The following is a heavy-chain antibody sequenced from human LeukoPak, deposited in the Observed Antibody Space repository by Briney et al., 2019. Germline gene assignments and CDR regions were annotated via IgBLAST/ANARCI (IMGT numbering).Heavy chain of an antibody. V-gene: IGHV1-2*02. D-gene: IGHD1-20*01. J-gene: IGHJ4*02. CDR3: ARGGYNWNDYFDY. CDR2: INPNSGGT. Sequence: ASVKVSCKASGYTFTGYYMHWVRQAPGQGLEWMGWINPNSGGTNYAQKFQGRVTMTTDTSTSTAYMELRSLRSDDTAVYYCARGGYNWNDYFDYWGQGTLVTVSS. CDR1: GYTFTGYY.